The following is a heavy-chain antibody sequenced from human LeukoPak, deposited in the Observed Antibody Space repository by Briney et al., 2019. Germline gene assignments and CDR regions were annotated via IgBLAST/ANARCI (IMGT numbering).Heavy chain of an antibody. D-gene: IGHD3-10*01. CDR3: AKSRGSEGFFYFDY. J-gene: IGHJ4*02. CDR1: GFTFSSYA. CDR2: ISGSGGST. Sequence: PGGSLRLSCAASGFTFSSYAMTWVRQAPGKGLEWVSGISGSGGSTYYADSVKGRFTISRDNSKNTLYVQMNSLRAEDTAVYYCAKSRGSEGFFYFDYWGQGNLVTVSS. V-gene: IGHV3-23*01.